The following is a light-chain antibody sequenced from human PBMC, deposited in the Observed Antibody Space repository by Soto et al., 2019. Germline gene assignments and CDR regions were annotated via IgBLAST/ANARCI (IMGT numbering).Light chain of an antibody. J-gene: IGKJ2*01. CDR1: QSISSG. V-gene: IGKV1-5*03. Sequence: DIQMTQSPSTLSASVGDRVTITFRASQSISSGLAWYQQKPGKAPKLLIYKASSLESVVPSRFSGSGSGTEFTLIIRSLQPDDFATYFCQQYNSYSYTFGQGTQLEIK. CDR2: KAS. CDR3: QQYNSYSYT.